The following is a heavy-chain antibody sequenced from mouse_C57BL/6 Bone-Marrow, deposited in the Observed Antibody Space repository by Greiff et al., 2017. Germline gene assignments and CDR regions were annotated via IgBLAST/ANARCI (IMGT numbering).Heavy chain of an antibody. CDR2: IYPRSGTT. Sequence: QVQLQQSGAEMARPGASVKLSCKASGYTFTSYGISWVKQRTGKGLEWIGEIYPRSGTTYYNEKLKGKATLTANKSSSTAYMELRSLTSEDSAAYFCGRERDYDYAYFCYWGQSTTLTVAS. D-gene: IGHD2-4*01. CDR1: GYTFTSYG. J-gene: IGHJ2*01. V-gene: IGHV1-81*01. CDR3: GRERDYDYAYFCY.